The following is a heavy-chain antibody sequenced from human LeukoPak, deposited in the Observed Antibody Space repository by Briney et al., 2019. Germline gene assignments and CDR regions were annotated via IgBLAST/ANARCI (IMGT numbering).Heavy chain of an antibody. V-gene: IGHV3-7*01. J-gene: IGHJ4*02. D-gene: IGHD3-22*01. Sequence: GGSLRPSCAASGFTVSSYWMSWVRQAPGKGLEWVANIKQDGSEKYYVDSVKGRFTISRDNAKNSLYLQMNSLRAEDTAVYYCARLRPLAYYYDSSGCFDYWGQGTLVTVSS. CDR1: GFTVSSYW. CDR3: ARLRPLAYYYDSSGCFDY. CDR2: IKQDGSEK.